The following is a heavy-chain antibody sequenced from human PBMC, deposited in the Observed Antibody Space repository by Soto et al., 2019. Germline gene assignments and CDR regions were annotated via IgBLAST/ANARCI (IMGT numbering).Heavy chain of an antibody. Sequence: QMQLVQSGAEVKKPGSSVKVSCKASGGTFGNLGISWLRQAPGQGLEWMGGTIPIFDTTHYPEKVRERLTITADATSTAYMELTSLSSEDTATSYCARDREDGSGTKYTWFDSWGQGTLVTVSS. CDR2: TIPIFDTT. CDR3: ARDREDGSGTKYTWFDS. V-gene: IGHV1-69*01. J-gene: IGHJ5*01. D-gene: IGHD3-10*01. CDR1: GGTFGNLG.